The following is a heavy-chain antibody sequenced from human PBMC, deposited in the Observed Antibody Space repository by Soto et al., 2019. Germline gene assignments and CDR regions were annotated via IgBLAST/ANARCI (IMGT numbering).Heavy chain of an antibody. CDR1: GGTFSSYA. CDR3: GRTGAVAGTRDYYYYGMDL. V-gene: IGHV1-69*13. Sequence: SVKVSCKASGGTFSSYAISWVRQAPGQGLEWMGGIIPIFGTANYAQKFQGRVTITADESTSTAYMELSSLRSEDTAEYYCGRTGAVAGTRDYYYYGMDLWGQGTTVTVSS. J-gene: IGHJ6*02. D-gene: IGHD6-19*01. CDR2: IIPIFGTA.